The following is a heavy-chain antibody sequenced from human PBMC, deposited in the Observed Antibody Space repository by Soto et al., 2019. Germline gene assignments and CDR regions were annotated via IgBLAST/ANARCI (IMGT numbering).Heavy chain of an antibody. V-gene: IGHV3-23*01. J-gene: IGHJ6*02. CDR1: GCSLGYYG. CDR2: ISGTGSRT. CDR3: ARGGRYNYGYGDYSYGMDV. D-gene: IGHD5-18*01. Sequence: LRXSGKSSGCSLGYYGISLVRQAPGKGLEWVSGISGTGSRTSYADSVRGRFTISRDNVNNTLSLQMDSLRAEDTAVYYCARGGRYNYGYGDYSYGMDVWGQATTVTVTS.